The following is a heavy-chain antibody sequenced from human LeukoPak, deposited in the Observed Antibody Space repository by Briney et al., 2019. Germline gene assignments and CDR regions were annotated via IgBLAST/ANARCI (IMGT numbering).Heavy chain of an antibody. J-gene: IGHJ4*02. Sequence: ASVKVSCKASGYTFTSYYMHWVRQAPGQGLEWMGIINPSGGSTSYAQKFQGRVTMTRDTSTSTVYMELSRLRSDDTAVYYCAFLPYDYVWGSYRYPRPYYFDYWGQGTLVTVSS. CDR2: INPSGGST. CDR1: GYTFTSYY. V-gene: IGHV1-46*01. CDR3: AFLPYDYVWGSYRYPRPYYFDY. D-gene: IGHD3-16*02.